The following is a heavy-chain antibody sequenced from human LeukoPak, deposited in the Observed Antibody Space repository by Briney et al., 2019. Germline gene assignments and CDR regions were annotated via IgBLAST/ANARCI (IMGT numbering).Heavy chain of an antibody. CDR3: AKVLYGSGSYLPLDY. D-gene: IGHD3-10*01. CDR1: GFMFSSYG. V-gene: IGHV3-30*02. J-gene: IGHJ4*02. CDR2: IRYDGSNK. Sequence: GGSLRLSCAASGFMFSSYGMHWVRQAPGKGLGWVSFIRYDGSNKYYPDSVKGRITISRDNSKNTLYLQMNSLRAEDTAVYYCAKVLYGSGSYLPLDYWGQGTLVTVSS.